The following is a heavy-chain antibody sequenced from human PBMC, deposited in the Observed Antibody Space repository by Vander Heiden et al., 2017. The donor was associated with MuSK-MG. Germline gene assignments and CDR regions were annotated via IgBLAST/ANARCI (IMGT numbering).Heavy chain of an antibody. CDR3: ARVHPLLGVLFPALSI. J-gene: IGHJ3*02. CDR2: INPSGGST. D-gene: IGHD2-15*01. Sequence: QVQLVQSGAEVKKPGASVKVSCKASGYTFTSYYMDWVRQAPGQGLEWMGIINPSGGSTSYAQKFQGRVTMTRDTSTSTLYVELSSLRSEDTAVYFFARVHPLLGVLFPALSIW. CDR1: GYTFTSYY. V-gene: IGHV1-46*03.